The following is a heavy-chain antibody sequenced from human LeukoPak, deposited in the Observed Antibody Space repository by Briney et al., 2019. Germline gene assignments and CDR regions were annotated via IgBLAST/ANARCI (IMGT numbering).Heavy chain of an antibody. CDR3: ARDGAWFDP. CDR2: IYYSGST. J-gene: IGHJ5*02. D-gene: IGHD3-16*01. Sequence: PSETLSLTCTVSGGSISSSSYSWGWIRQPPGKGLEWIGSIYYSGSTYYNPSLKSRVTISVDTSKNQFSLKLSSVTAADTAVYYCARDGAWFDPWGQGTLVTVSS. CDR1: GGSISSSSYS. V-gene: IGHV4-39*07.